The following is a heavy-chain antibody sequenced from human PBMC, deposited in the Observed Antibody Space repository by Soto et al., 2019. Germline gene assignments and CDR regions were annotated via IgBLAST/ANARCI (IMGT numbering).Heavy chain of an antibody. J-gene: IGHJ4*02. D-gene: IGHD7-27*01. Sequence: LSLTCTVSGGSISTSSYYWGWIRQPPGKGLEWIGSIFYSGSTHYNPSLKGRVTISVDTSKNQFSLALNSVTAADTAVYYCARQGDAWGYYLDYWGQGTLVTVSS. CDR2: IFYSGST. CDR1: GGSISTSSYY. CDR3: ARQGDAWGYYLDY. V-gene: IGHV4-39*01.